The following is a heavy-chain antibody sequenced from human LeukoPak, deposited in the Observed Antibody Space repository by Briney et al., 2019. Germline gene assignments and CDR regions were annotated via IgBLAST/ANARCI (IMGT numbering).Heavy chain of an antibody. CDR3: ARHLSLRTIDY. CDR2: IYYTGIT. V-gene: IGHV4-39*01. D-gene: IGHD1-1*01. CDR1: GFTFSTYG. Sequence: GSLRLSCAASGFTFSTYGMHWIRQPPGKGLEWFGSIYYTGITYYNPSLKSRVTISVDTSRNQFSLNLSSVTAADTAVYYCARHLSLRTIDYWGQGTLVTVSS. J-gene: IGHJ4*02.